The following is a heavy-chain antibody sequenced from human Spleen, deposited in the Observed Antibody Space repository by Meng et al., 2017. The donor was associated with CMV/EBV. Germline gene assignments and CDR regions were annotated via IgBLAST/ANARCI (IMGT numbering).Heavy chain of an antibody. V-gene: IGHV4-59*01. Sequence: SETLSLTCVVSGGSITSYYWSWIRQPPGKGLEWIGYIYYSGSTNYNPSLKSRVTISVDTSKSQFSLKLSSVTAADTAVYYCARYDSGRASFDYWGQGTLVTVSS. D-gene: IGHD1-26*01. CDR2: IYYSGST. J-gene: IGHJ4*02. CDR3: ARYDSGRASFDY. CDR1: GGSITSYY.